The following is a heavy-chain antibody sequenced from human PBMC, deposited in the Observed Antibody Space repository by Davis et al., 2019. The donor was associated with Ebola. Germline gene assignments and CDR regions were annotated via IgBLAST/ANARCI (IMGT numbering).Heavy chain of an antibody. D-gene: IGHD4-17*01. Sequence: MPSETLSLTCTVSGGSISSYYWSWIRQPPGKGLEWIGYIYYSGSTDYNPSLKSRVTISVDTSKNQFSLKLSSVTAADTAVYYCARAVTTDDNWFDPWGQGTLVTVSS. CDR3: ARAVTTDDNWFDP. CDR2: IYYSGST. J-gene: IGHJ5*02. V-gene: IGHV4-59*08. CDR1: GGSISSYY.